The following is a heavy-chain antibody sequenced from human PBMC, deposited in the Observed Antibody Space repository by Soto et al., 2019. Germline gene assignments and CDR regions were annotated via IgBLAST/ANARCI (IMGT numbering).Heavy chain of an antibody. J-gene: IGHJ1*01. CDR1: GGPFSCYY. V-gene: IGHV4-34*01. D-gene: IGHD2-8*01. CDR3: ARGHRVLMVYATNEYFQH. Sequence: PSETLSLTFAVYGGPFSCYYWSWIRQPPGKWLEWIGEINHSGSTNYNPSLKSRVTISVDTSKNQFSLKLSSVTAADTAVYYCARGHRVLMVYATNEYFQHWGQGTLVTVYS. CDR2: INHSGST.